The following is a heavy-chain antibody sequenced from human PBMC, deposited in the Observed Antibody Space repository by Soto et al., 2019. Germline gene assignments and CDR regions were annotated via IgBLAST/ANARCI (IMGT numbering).Heavy chain of an antibody. V-gene: IGHV3-23*01. Sequence: EVRLLESGGGLAQPGGSRRLSCAASGFTFSSSAMNWVRQAPGKGLEWVSSIRVGGGDTFYADSVRGRFTVSRDISRNTQYLQMNSLRAEDTAIYYCAKCSVGTVRTSGWCNWFDPWGQGTLVTVSS. CDR2: IRVGGGDT. D-gene: IGHD6-19*01. J-gene: IGHJ5*02. CDR3: AKCSVGTVRTSGWCNWFDP. CDR1: GFTFSSSA.